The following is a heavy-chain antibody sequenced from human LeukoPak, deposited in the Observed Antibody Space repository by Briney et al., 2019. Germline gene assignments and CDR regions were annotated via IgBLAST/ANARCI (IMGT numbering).Heavy chain of an antibody. D-gene: IGHD3-3*01. CDR2: IISIFGTA. J-gene: IGHJ5*02. CDR1: GGTFSSYA. V-gene: IGHV1-69*13. Sequence: SVKVSCKASGGTFSSYAISWVRQAPGQGLEWMGGIISIFGTANYAQKFQGRVTITADESTSTAYMEPSSLRSEDTAVYYCARVGPSLRFLEWAEGNWFDPWGQGTLVTVSS. CDR3: ARVGPSLRFLEWAEGNWFDP.